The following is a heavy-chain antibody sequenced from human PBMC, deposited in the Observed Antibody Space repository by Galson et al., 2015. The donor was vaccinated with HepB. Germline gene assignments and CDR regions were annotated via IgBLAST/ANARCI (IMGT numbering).Heavy chain of an antibody. CDR3: ARGITDFLTARPGDFYGMDV. J-gene: IGHJ6*02. CDR2: IRRSGTTI. V-gene: IGHV3-48*03. D-gene: IGHD3-9*01. CDR1: GFTFTNYE. Sequence: SLRLSCAASGFTFTNYEMNWVRQAPGKGLEWVSYIRRSGTTIYYADSVKGRFTISRDNTKNSLYLQMHSLRAEDTAVYFCARGITDFLTARPGDFYGMDVWGQGTTVTVSS.